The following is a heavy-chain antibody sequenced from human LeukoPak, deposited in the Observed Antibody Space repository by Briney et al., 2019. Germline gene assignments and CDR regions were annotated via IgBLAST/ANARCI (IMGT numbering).Heavy chain of an antibody. J-gene: IGHJ4*02. CDR2: ISSSSSYI. CDR3: ARVRRYCSSTSCYTWDY. V-gene: IGHV3-21*01. D-gene: IGHD2-2*02. CDR1: GFTFSSYS. Sequence: PGGPLRLSCAASGFTFSSYSMNWVRQAPGKGLEWVSSISSSSSYIYYADSVKGRFTISRHNAKNSLYLQMNSMSAEDTPVYQCARVRRYCSSTSCYTWDYWGQGTLVTVSS.